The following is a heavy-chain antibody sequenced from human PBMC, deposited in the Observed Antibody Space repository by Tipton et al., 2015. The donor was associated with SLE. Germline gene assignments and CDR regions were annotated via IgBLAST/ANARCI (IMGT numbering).Heavy chain of an antibody. D-gene: IGHD5-18*01. V-gene: IGHV4-39*01. CDR1: GDSISSSSYY. CDR3: ARPYSYDRRDAFHI. Sequence: TLSLTCTVSGDSISSSSYYWGWIRQPPGKGLGWIGWFYYSGSTYYNPPLKSRVTIYEDTSKNQISLKLSSVTAADTALYYCARPYSYDRRDAFHIWGQGTMVTVSS. J-gene: IGHJ3*02. CDR2: FYYSGST.